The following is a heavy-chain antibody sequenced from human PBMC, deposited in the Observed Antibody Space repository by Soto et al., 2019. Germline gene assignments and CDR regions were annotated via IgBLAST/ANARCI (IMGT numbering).Heavy chain of an antibody. D-gene: IGHD2-21*02. CDR2: ISWNGGSI. Sequence: EVQLVESGGGLVQPGRSLRLSCAASGLSFDDYAMHWVRQVPGKGLEWVSGISWNGGSIGYADSVKGRFSISRDNAKNSLYLQMSSLSVEDTALYYCAKSMGGTANGMGVWGQGTTVTVSS. J-gene: IGHJ6*02. CDR1: GLSFDDYA. CDR3: AKSMGGTANGMGV. V-gene: IGHV3-9*01.